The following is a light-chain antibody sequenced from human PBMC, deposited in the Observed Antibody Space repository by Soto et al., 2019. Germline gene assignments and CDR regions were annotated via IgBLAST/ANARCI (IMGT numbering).Light chain of an antibody. CDR3: GSYADGDIFVL. Sequence: QSALTQPRSVSGSPGQSVSISCTGTSNDVGTYNYVSWYQQHTGRAPKLMIYDVTKRPSGVPDRFSGSKSGNTASLTISGLQSEDEADYYCGSYADGDIFVLFGGGTKLTVL. CDR2: DVT. V-gene: IGLV2-11*01. J-gene: IGLJ2*01. CDR1: SNDVGTYNY.